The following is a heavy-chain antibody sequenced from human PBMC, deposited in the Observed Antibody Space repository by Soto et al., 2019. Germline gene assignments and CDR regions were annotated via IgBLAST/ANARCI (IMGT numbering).Heavy chain of an antibody. CDR1: GFTSADYA. CDR2: ISWNSGSI. CDR3: AKDNGQQLVGGDFRH. Sequence: EVQLVESGGGLVQPGRSLRLSCAASGFTSADYAMHWVRQAPGKGLEWVSGISWNSGSIGYADSVKGRFTISRDNAKNSLYLQMNSLRAEDTAVYYCAKDNGQQLVGGDFRHWGQGTLVTVSS. D-gene: IGHD6-13*01. J-gene: IGHJ1*01. V-gene: IGHV3-9*02.